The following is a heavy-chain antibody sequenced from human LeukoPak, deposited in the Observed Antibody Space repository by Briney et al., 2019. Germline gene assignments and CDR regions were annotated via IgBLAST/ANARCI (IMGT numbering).Heavy chain of an antibody. CDR2: ISYDGSNK. Sequence: GGSLRLSCAASGFAFSSYAMHWVRQAPGKGLEWVAVISYDGSNKYYADSVKGRFTISRDNSKNTLYLQMNSLRAEDTAVYYSAREFSYCSSTSCYNTQGVLDYWGQGTLVTVSS. D-gene: IGHD2-2*02. V-gene: IGHV3-30*01. J-gene: IGHJ4*02. CDR3: AREFSYCSSTSCYNTQGVLDY. CDR1: GFAFSSYA.